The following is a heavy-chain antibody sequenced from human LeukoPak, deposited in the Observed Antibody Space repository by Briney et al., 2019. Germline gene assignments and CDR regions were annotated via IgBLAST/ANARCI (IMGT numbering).Heavy chain of an antibody. Sequence: SETLSLTCTVSGGSISSYYWSWIRQPPGKGLEWIGYIYYSGSTNYNPSLKSRVTISVDTSKNQFSLKLSSVTAADTAVYYCAKDGDILTGDDAFDIWGQGTMVTVSS. J-gene: IGHJ3*02. D-gene: IGHD3-9*01. CDR3: AKDGDILTGDDAFDI. CDR1: GGSISSYY. V-gene: IGHV4-59*12. CDR2: IYYSGST.